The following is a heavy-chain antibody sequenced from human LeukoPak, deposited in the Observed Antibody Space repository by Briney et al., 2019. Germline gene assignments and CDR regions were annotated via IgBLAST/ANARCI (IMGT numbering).Heavy chain of an antibody. CDR3: ARNGPHYYDKSGYLDS. CDR2: IDYSRDT. Sequence: SETLSLTCTVSGGSISSYYWSWIRQPPGKGLEWIGNIDYSRDTNYNPSLRSRVTILVDKSRNQFSLKLNSVTAADTAVYYCARNGPHYYDKSGYLDSWGQGTLVIVSS. CDR1: GGSISSYY. D-gene: IGHD3-22*01. V-gene: IGHV4-59*03. J-gene: IGHJ4*02.